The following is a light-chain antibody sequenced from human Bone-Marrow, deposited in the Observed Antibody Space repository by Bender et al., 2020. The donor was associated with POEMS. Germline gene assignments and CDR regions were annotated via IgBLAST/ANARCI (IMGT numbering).Light chain of an antibody. CDR3: CSYAVGNTWV. CDR1: RRDVGGFYF. V-gene: IGLV2-8*01. Sequence: QSALTQPASVSGSPGQSIPISCTGTRRDVGGFYFVSWVQHTPGKAPKPIIYDVIKRPSGGPGRFSGSKSGKTASLTVSGLQAEDEADYYCCSYAVGNTWVFGAGTKLTVL. CDR2: DVI. J-gene: IGLJ3*02.